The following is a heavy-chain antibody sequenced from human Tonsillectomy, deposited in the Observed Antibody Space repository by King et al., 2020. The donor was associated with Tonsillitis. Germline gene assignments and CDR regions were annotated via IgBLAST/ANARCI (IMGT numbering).Heavy chain of an antibody. CDR3: AREGGSCLDY. CDR1: GGSISSYY. J-gene: IGHJ4*02. CDR2: IYYSGST. D-gene: IGHD1-26*01. Sequence: QLQESGPGLVKPSETLSLTCTVSGGSISSYYWSWIRQPPGKGLEWIGYIYYSGSTNYNPSLKSRVTISVDTSKNQFSLKLSSVTAADSAVYYCAREGGSCLDYWGQGTLVTVSS. V-gene: IGHV4-59*01.